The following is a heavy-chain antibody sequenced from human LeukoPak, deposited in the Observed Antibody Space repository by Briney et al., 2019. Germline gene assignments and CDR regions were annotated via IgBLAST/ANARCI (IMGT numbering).Heavy chain of an antibody. J-gene: IGHJ4*02. CDR2: INTNTGSP. CDR3: ARADSSGWYYFDY. D-gene: IGHD6-19*01. V-gene: IGHV7-4-1*02. Sequence: EASVKVSCKASGYTFTSYAMNWVRRAPGQGLEWMGWINTNTGSPTYAQGFTGRFVFSMDTSVSTAYLQVSSLKAEDTAVYYCARADSSGWYYFDYWGQGTLVTVSS. CDR1: GYTFTSYA.